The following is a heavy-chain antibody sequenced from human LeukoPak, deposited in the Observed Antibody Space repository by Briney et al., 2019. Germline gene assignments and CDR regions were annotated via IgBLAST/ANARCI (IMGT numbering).Heavy chain of an antibody. Sequence: GGSLRLSCAASGFSFSTYSMNWVRQAPGKGLEWVSYISSSSTIYYADSVKGRFTISRDNAKNSLYLQMNSLRAEDTAVYYCARAIDYGIAFDIWGQGTMVTVSS. CDR2: ISSSSTI. D-gene: IGHD4-17*01. CDR1: GFSFSTYS. V-gene: IGHV3-48*01. CDR3: ARAIDYGIAFDI. J-gene: IGHJ3*02.